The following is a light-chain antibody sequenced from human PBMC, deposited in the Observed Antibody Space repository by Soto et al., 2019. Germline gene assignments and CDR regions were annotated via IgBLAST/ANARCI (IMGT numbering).Light chain of an antibody. CDR3: KQPITWPWT. CDR1: LYVSTY. CDR2: DAS. J-gene: IGKJ1*01. V-gene: IGKV3-11*01. Sequence: EIVLTQSPVTLSLSPGERATLSCRASLYVSTYLAWFQQKPGQAPRLLIYDASNRASGIPARFRGSGSGTDFTLTISSLEPEDFAVYYCKQPITWPWTFGQGTKVEIK.